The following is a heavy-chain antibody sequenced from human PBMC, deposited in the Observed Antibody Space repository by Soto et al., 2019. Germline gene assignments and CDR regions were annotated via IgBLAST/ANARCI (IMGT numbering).Heavy chain of an antibody. Sequence: PGESLKISCKGSGYNFPGYWIAWVRQMPGKGLEWMGIIYPDNSDTRYSPSFQGQVTISADKSINTAYVQWSSLKASDTAMYYCVRQGVAADTLPLIWFDSWGPGTLVTVSS. CDR2: IYPDNSDT. D-gene: IGHD6-13*01. CDR3: VRQGVAADTLPLIWFDS. J-gene: IGHJ5*01. V-gene: IGHV5-51*01. CDR1: GYNFPGYW.